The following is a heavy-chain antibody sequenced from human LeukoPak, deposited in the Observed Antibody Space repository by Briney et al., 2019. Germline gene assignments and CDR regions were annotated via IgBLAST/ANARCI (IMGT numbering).Heavy chain of an antibody. Sequence: GGSLRLSCAASGFTFSSYSMNWVRQAPGKGLEWVSAINSDSSLMFYAESVKGRFTISRDNSRNTLYLQMNSMRAKDTAVYYCARDSGVGSGQYFDYWGQGTLVTVSS. J-gene: IGHJ4*02. V-gene: IGHV3-21*01. CDR1: GFTFSSYS. CDR2: INSDSSLM. CDR3: ARDSGVGSGQYFDY. D-gene: IGHD3-10*01.